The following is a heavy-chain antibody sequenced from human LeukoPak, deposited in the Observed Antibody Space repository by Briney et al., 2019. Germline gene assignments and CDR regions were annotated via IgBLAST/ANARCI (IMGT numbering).Heavy chain of an antibody. Sequence: ASVKVSCKASGYTFTSYDINWVRQATGQGLEWIGWMNPNSGNTGYAQKFQGRVTLTTDTSTSTAYMELRTLRSDDTAVYYCARGTLGMDVWGKGTMVTVSS. V-gene: IGHV1-8*01. D-gene: IGHD2/OR15-2a*01. CDR1: GYTFTSYD. CDR2: MNPNSGNT. CDR3: ARGTLGMDV. J-gene: IGHJ6*04.